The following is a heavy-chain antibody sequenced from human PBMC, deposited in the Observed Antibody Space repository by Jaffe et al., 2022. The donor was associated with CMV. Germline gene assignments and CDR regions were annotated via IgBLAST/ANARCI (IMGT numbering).Heavy chain of an antibody. Sequence: QVQLQQWGAGLLKPSETLSLTCAVYGGSFSGYYWSWIRQPPGKGLEWIGEINHSGSTNYNPSLKSRVTISVDTSKNQFSLKLSSVTAADTAVYYCARVVRTGSSSWRFDYYYYYMDVWGKGTTVTVSS. CDR2: INHSGST. CDR3: ARVVRTGSSSWRFDYYYYYMDV. V-gene: IGHV4-34*01. CDR1: GGSFSGYY. J-gene: IGHJ6*03. D-gene: IGHD6-13*01.